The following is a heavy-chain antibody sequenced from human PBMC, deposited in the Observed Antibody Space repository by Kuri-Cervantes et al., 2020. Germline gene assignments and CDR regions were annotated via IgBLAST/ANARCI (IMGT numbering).Heavy chain of an antibody. Sequence: GSLRLSCAVYGGSFSGYYWSWIRQPPGKGLEWIGYIYYSGSTNYNPSLKSRVTISVDTSKNQFSLKLSSVTAADTAVYYCARDDGMGATDYWGQGTLVTVSS. CDR3: ARDDGMGATDY. CDR2: IYYSGST. D-gene: IGHD1-26*01. CDR1: GGSFSGYY. J-gene: IGHJ4*02. V-gene: IGHV4-59*01.